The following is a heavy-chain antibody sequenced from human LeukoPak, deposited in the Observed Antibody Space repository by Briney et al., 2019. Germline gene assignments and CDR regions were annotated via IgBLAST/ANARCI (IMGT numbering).Heavy chain of an antibody. J-gene: IGHJ6*02. D-gene: IGHD1-1*01. CDR1: GFTFSSYS. Sequence: GSLRLSCAASGFTFSSYSTNWVRQPPGKGLEWFGEINHNGSTNYNPSLKSRVTMSVDTSKNQFSLKLSSVTAADTAVYYCARPGQLGSLYYGMDVWGQGTTVTVS. CDR2: INHNGST. V-gene: IGHV4-34*01. CDR3: ARPGQLGSLYYGMDV.